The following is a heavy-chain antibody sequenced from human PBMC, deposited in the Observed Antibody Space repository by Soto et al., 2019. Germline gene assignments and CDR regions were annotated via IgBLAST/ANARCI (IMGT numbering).Heavy chain of an antibody. CDR1: GFIFSNYA. D-gene: IGHD6-19*01. CDR2: ISGYGDTT. Sequence: EVQLLESGGGLIQSGGSLRLSCAASGFIFSNYAMSWVRQAPGKGLEWVSAISGYGDTTYYADSVKGRFTISRDNSKNTVYLQMNSLGAEDTATYFCAKDRRSVADYYFDYWGQGTLVTVSS. CDR3: AKDRRSVADYYFDY. V-gene: IGHV3-23*01. J-gene: IGHJ4*02.